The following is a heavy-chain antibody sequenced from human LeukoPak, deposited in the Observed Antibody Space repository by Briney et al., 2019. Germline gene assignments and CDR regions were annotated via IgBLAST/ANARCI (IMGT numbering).Heavy chain of an antibody. Sequence: GGSLRLSCAASGFDFNNAWMNWVRQAPGKGLEWVGRIKSKTDGGTTDYAAPVKGRFTISRDDSKNTVYLQMNSLKMEDTAVYYCSAGTGRSDFDYWGQGTLVTVSS. V-gene: IGHV3-15*01. D-gene: IGHD7-27*01. CDR2: IKSKTDGGTT. CDR1: GFDFNNAW. CDR3: SAGTGRSDFDY. J-gene: IGHJ4*02.